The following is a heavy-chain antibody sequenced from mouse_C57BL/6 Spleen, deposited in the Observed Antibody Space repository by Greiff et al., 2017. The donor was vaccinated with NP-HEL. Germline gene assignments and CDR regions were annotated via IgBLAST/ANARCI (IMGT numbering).Heavy chain of an antibody. CDR3: SRGGIYYGNCFDY. Sequence: VQLQQPGAELVRPGSSVKLSCKASGYTFTSYWMDWVKQRPGQGLEWIGNIYPSDSDTHYNQKFKDKATLTVDKSSSTAYMQLSSLTSEDSAVYYCSRGGIYYGNCFDYWGQGTTLTVSS. D-gene: IGHD2-1*01. CDR1: GYTFTSYW. CDR2: IYPSDSDT. J-gene: IGHJ2*01. V-gene: IGHV1-61*01.